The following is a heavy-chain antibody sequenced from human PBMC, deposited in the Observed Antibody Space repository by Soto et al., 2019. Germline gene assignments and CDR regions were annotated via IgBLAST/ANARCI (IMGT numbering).Heavy chain of an antibody. Sequence: PGGSLRLSCAASGFTFSSYAMSWVRQAPGKGLEWVSAISGSGGSTYYADSVKGRFTISRDNSKNTLYLQMNSLRAEDTAVYYCAKVDSGPWEQTYYYGMDVWGQGTTVTVSS. J-gene: IGHJ6*02. CDR2: ISGSGGST. D-gene: IGHD1-26*01. CDR3: AKVDSGPWEQTYYYGMDV. CDR1: GFTFSSYA. V-gene: IGHV3-23*01.